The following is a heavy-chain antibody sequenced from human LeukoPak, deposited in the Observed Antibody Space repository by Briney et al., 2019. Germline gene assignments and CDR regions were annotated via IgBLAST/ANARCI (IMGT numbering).Heavy chain of an antibody. V-gene: IGHV3-53*01. J-gene: IGHJ6*04. CDR3: ARDREVVTARAQMDV. CDR2: IYNDGNT. CDR1: GFTVSSNH. Sequence: GGSLRLSCAVSGFTVSSNHMSWVRQAPGKGLEWVSVIYNDGNTYYTDSVKGRFTISRDNSKNTVFLQMNSLRAEDTAMYYCARDREVVTARAQMDVWGKGATVTVSS. D-gene: IGHD2-21*02.